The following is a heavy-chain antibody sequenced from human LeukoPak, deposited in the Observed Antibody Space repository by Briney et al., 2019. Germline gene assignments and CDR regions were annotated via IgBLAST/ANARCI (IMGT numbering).Heavy chain of an antibody. V-gene: IGHV4-59*08. Sequence: SETLSLTCTVSGGSISSYYWSWIRQPPGKGLEWIGYIYYSGSTNYNPSLKSRVTISVDTSKNQFSLKLSSVTAADTAVYYCARLYSSSWSLDYWGQGTLVTVSS. CDR2: IYYSGST. J-gene: IGHJ4*02. D-gene: IGHD6-13*01. CDR1: GGSISSYY. CDR3: ARLYSSSWSLDY.